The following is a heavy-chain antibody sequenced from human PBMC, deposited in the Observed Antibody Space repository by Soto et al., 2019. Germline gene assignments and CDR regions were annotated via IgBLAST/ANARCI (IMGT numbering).Heavy chain of an antibody. J-gene: IGHJ5*02. Sequence: QVQLVESGGGVVQPGRSLRLSCITSGFTFSSYGMHWVRQAPGKGLEWVAVISYDGSYKYYGDFVKGRFTTSRDTSKNTLYRKRNGRRAEDRAIYYCAKEGWEVLPVPFAPGGQEPLVTVSS. V-gene: IGHV3-30*18. CDR3: AKEGWEVLPVPFAP. CDR2: ISYDGSYK. D-gene: IGHD1-26*01. CDR1: GFTFSSYG.